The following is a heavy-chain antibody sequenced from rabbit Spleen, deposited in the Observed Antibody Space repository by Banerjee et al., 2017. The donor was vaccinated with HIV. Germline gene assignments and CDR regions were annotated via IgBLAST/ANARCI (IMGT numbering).Heavy chain of an antibody. CDR1: GLDFSSNYY. CDR3: ARRDNAGNYWDL. D-gene: IGHD4-2*01. Sequence: QEQLEESGGDLVKPEGSLTLTCTASGLDFSSNYYMCWARQAPGKGLEWIACIYTGSSGSTYYATWAKGRFTISKTSSFTVTLQLTSLTAADTATYFCARRDNAGNYWDLWGPGTLVTVS. CDR2: IYTGSSGST. V-gene: IGHV1S45*01. J-gene: IGHJ4*01.